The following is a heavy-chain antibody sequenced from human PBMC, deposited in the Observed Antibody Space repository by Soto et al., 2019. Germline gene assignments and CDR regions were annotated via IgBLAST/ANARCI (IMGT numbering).Heavy chain of an antibody. CDR2: ISYDGTNK. Sequence: GSLRLSCAASGFSFSISPMHWVRQAPGKGPDWVALISYDGTNKFYADSVKGRFTISRDNSKSTLYLQVDSLRPEDAAVYYCARDPKTSGGQHWAFNYFNSWGQGTLVTVSS. D-gene: IGHD7-27*01. J-gene: IGHJ4*02. CDR1: GFSFSISP. CDR3: ARDPKTSGGQHWAFNYFNS. V-gene: IGHV3-30-3*01.